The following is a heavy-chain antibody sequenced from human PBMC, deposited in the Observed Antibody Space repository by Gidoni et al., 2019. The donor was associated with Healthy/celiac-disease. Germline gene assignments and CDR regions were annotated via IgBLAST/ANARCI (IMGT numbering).Heavy chain of an antibody. CDR2: INAGNGNT. CDR3: ARGVVVVAATLPHYYFDY. J-gene: IGHJ4*02. CDR1: GYTFTSYD. Sequence: QVQRVQSGAEVKKPGASVKGSCKASGYTFTSYDMHGVRQAPGQRLEWMGWINAGNGNTKYSQKLQGRVTMTRDTSASTAYMELSSLRSEDTAVYYCARGVVVVAATLPHYYFDYWGQGTLVTVSS. D-gene: IGHD2-15*01. V-gene: IGHV1-3*01.